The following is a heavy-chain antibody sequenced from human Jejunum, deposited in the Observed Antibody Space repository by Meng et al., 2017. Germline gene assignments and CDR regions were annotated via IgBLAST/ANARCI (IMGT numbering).Heavy chain of an antibody. Sequence: QLQLQESGPGLVNPSETLSLTCSVSGASISSSSWYWGWIRQPPGKGLEWIGSIYYSENTYYHPSLKSRVTISVDTSKNQFSLKLSSVTAADTAVYYCARGPWDSSGWPEYFQHWGQGTLVTVSS. D-gene: IGHD6-19*01. CDR2: IYYSENT. J-gene: IGHJ1*01. CDR3: ARGPWDSSGWPEYFQH. CDR1: GASISSSSWY. V-gene: IGHV4-39*07.